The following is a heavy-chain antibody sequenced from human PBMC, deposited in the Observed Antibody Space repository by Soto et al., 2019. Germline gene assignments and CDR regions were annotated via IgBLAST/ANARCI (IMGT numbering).Heavy chain of an antibody. CDR1: GYSFTNND. CDR2: MNPGSGDA. CDR3: ARMETFGSLNWFDP. J-gene: IGHJ5*02. V-gene: IGHV1-8*01. D-gene: IGHD3-16*01. Sequence: ASVKVSCKASGYSFTNNDVSWVRQATGQGLEWMGWMNPGSGDAGYAQKFQGRVTMTRDISIATAYMELSSLRSDDTAIYYCARMETFGSLNWFDPWGQGTLVTVSS.